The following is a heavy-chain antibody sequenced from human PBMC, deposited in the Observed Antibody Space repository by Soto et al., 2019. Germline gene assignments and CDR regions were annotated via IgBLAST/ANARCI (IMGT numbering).Heavy chain of an antibody. V-gene: IGHV4-39*01. CDR3: ATTRGLAVGGSFDY. CDR2: FYDGNT. D-gene: IGHD3-10*01. J-gene: IGHJ4*02. Sequence: SETLSLTCIVSGGSITRRSSYWAWIRQPPGKGLEWVGAFYDGNTYHNPSLRSRITIAVDTSKNQFSLKLNSVAAADTAFYYCATTRGLAVGGSFDYWGQGMLVTVSS. CDR1: GGSITRRSSY.